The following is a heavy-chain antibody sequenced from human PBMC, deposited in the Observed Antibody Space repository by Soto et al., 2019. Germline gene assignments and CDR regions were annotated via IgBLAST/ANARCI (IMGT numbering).Heavy chain of an antibody. J-gene: IGHJ5*02. CDR1: GGSISSYY. D-gene: IGHD2-15*01. CDR2: MYYGGRT. Sequence: SETLSLTCTVSGGSISSYYWSWIRQPPGKGLEWIGYMYYGGRTNYNPSLKSRVTISVDTSKMQVSLKLSSVTAADTAVYFCARGTTSTLIVRSSRGTWLDTWGQGTLVTVSA. CDR3: ARGTTSTLIVRSSRGTWLDT. V-gene: IGHV4-59*08.